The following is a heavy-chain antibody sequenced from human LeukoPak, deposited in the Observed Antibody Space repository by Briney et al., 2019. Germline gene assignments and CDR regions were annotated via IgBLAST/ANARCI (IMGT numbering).Heavy chain of an antibody. Sequence: ASVKVSCKASGYTFTGYYMHWVRQAPGRGLEWMGWINPNSGGTNYAQKFQGRVTMTRDTSISTAYVELSRLRSDDTAVYYCAREGAFGVVIIGDFDYWGQGTLVTVSS. J-gene: IGHJ4*02. D-gene: IGHD3-3*01. CDR2: INPNSGGT. CDR3: AREGAFGVVIIGDFDY. CDR1: GYTFTGYY. V-gene: IGHV1-2*02.